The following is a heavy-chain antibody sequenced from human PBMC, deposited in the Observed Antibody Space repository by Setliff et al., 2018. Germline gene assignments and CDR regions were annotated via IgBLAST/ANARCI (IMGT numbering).Heavy chain of an antibody. CDR3: LRLARYCTKIARKATSGDEV. CDR1: GYTLSNSI. CDR2: ISAYNGKT. Sequence: ASVKVSCKASGYTLSNSILSWVRQAPGQGLEWVGWISAYNGKTYSAQKFQDRVTLTTHTSTNMGYLELRDLRSDDTAVYYCLRLARYCTKIARKATSGDEVWGLGTLVTVSS. V-gene: IGHV1-18*01. D-gene: IGHD2-8*01. J-gene: IGHJ4*01.